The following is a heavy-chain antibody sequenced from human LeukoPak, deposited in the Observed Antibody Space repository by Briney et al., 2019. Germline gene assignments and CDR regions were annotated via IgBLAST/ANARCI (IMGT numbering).Heavy chain of an antibody. CDR3: AMGIAARNFDP. CDR2: INPNSGGT. CDR1: GGTFSSYA. J-gene: IGHJ5*02. Sequence: GASVKVSCKASGGTFSSYAISWVRQAPGQGLEWMGWINPNSGGTNYAQKFQGRVTMTRDTSISTAYMELSRLRSDDTAVYYCAMGIAARNFDPWGQGTLVTVSS. D-gene: IGHD6-6*01. V-gene: IGHV1-2*02.